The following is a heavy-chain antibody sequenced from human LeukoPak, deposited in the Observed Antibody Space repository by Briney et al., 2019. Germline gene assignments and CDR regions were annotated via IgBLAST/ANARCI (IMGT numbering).Heavy chain of an antibody. V-gene: IGHV3-30*02. Sequence: GGSLRLSCAASGFTFSSYGMHWVRQAPGKGLDWVAFIRYDGSNKYYADSVKGRFTISRDNSKNTLYLQMNSLRAEDTAVYYCAKADEYYDYVWGSYRPHKFDYWGQGTLVTVSS. CDR1: GFTFSSYG. D-gene: IGHD3-16*02. CDR2: IRYDGSNK. J-gene: IGHJ4*02. CDR3: AKADEYYDYVWGSYRPHKFDY.